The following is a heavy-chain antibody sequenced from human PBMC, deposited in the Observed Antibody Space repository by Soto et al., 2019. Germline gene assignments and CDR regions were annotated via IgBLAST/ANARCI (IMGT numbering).Heavy chain of an antibody. D-gene: IGHD3-16*01. J-gene: IGHJ6*02. Sequence: SETLSLTCTVSGVSISSSPYYWGWIRQPPGKGLEWIGSIYYSGSTYYNPSLKSRITISVDTSKNQFSLKLSSVTAADSAVYYCARQDYDGGRGYFGLDVWGQGTTVTVSS. CDR1: GVSISSSPYY. CDR3: ARQDYDGGRGYFGLDV. V-gene: IGHV4-39*01. CDR2: IYYSGST.